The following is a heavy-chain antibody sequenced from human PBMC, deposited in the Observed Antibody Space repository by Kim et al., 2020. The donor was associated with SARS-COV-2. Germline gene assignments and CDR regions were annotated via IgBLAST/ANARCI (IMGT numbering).Heavy chain of an antibody. D-gene: IGHD6-13*01. J-gene: IGHJ3*02. CDR2: IKQDGSEK. CDR1: GFTVSSYW. V-gene: IGHV3-7*01. CDR3: SRGGCSRACFDI. Sequence: GGSLRLSCAGSGFTVSSYWMSWVRQAPGKGLEWVAIIKQDGSEKYYVDSVKGRFTISRDNAENSLFLQMNSLRVEDTAVYYCSRGGCSRACFDIWGQGTLVTVSS.